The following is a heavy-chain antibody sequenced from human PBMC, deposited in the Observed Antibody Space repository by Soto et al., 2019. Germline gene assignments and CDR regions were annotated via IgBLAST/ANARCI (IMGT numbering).Heavy chain of an antibody. CDR1: GGSISSGDYY. V-gene: IGHV4-30-4*01. D-gene: IGHD1-1*01. J-gene: IGHJ6*02. CDR3: HRVLSLNCNPDYYVSGMGV. Sequence: SETLSLTCAVSGGSISSGDYYWSWIGPPPGQGLDCFRHSYYSGSTYDNPSPTRRVTTSVDTSKNQFTHKLSSMSAADTAVYYCHRVLSLNCNPDYYVSGMGVGGRGTTVTVSS. CDR2: SYYSGST.